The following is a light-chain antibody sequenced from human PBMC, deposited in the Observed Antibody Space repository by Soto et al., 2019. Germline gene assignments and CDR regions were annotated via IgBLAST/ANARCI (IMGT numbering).Light chain of an antibody. CDR2: DIS. Sequence: DIQMTQSPSTLSASVGDRVTITCRASQSISDWLAWYQQKPGKAPKLLIYDISNLEIGVPSRFSGSGSGTEFTLTISGLQPDDFATYYCQQYNSYSFDQGTKVDIK. V-gene: IGKV1-5*01. CDR3: QQYNSYS. CDR1: QSISDW. J-gene: IGKJ1*01.